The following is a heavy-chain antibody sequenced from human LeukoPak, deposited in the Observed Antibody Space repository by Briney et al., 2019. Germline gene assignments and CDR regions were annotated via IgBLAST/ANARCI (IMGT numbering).Heavy chain of an antibody. CDR1: GYSFTSYW. J-gene: IGHJ5*02. V-gene: IGHV5-10-1*01. Sequence: GESLKISCKGSGYSFTSYWIAWVRQMPGKGLEWMGRIDPSDSYTNYSPSFEGHVTISVDKSISTAYLQWSSLKASDTAMYYCARHAIVATTPNWFVPWGQGTLVTVSS. CDR3: ARHAIVATTPNWFVP. CDR2: IDPSDSYT. D-gene: IGHD5-12*01.